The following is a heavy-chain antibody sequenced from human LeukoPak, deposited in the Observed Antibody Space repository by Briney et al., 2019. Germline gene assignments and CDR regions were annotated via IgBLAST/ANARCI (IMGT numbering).Heavy chain of an antibody. CDR1: GYTFTGYY. J-gene: IGHJ4*02. D-gene: IGHD3-9*01. V-gene: IGHV1-2*02. CDR3: ARVDILTGYIVY. CDR2: INPNSGGT. Sequence: ASVKVSCTASGYTFTGYYMHWVRQAPGQGLEWMGWINPNSGGTNYAQKFQGRVTMTRDTSISTAYMELSRLRSDDTAVYYCARVDILTGYIVYWGQGTLVTVSS.